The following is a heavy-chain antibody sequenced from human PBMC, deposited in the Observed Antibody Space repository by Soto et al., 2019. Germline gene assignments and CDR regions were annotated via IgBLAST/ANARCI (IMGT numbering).Heavy chain of an antibody. Sequence: SETLSLTCTVSGGSVSSNSYSWGWIRQSPGKGLEWIATIYSAENTYYHPSLLSRVTISVDTSMNQFSLRLSSVTAADTAVYYCARDRTASWFDPWGQGTLVTVSS. CDR2: IYSAENT. CDR3: ARDRTASWFDP. V-gene: IGHV4-39*02. J-gene: IGHJ5*02. D-gene: IGHD2-21*02. CDR1: GGSVSSNSYS.